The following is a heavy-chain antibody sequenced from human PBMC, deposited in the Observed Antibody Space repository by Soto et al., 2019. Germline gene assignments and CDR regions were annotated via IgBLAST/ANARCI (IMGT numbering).Heavy chain of an antibody. CDR1: GYTFTSYG. D-gene: IGHD4-4*01. Sequence: ASVKVSCKASGYTFTSYGISWVRQAPGQGLEWMGWISAYNGNTNYAQKLQGRVTMTTDTSTSTAYMELTSLRSEDTAVYYCARVVMTTVPASYYYGMDVWGQGTTVTVSS. CDR2: ISAYNGNT. CDR3: ARVVMTTVPASYYYGMDV. V-gene: IGHV1-18*04. J-gene: IGHJ6*02.